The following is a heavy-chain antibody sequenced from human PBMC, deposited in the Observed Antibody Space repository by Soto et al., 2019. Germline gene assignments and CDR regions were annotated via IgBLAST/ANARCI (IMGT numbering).Heavy chain of an antibody. CDR2: IYYSGST. CDR3: ARSVVPAAMRSVGHYYYYYMDV. J-gene: IGHJ6*03. CDR1: GGSISSSSYY. D-gene: IGHD2-2*01. V-gene: IGHV4-39*01. Sequence: SETLSLTCTVSGGSISSSSYYWGWIRQPPGKGLEWIGSIYYSGSTYYNPSLKSRVTISVDTSKNQFSLKLSSVTAADTAVYYCARSVVPAAMRSVGHYYYYYMDVWGKGTTVTVSS.